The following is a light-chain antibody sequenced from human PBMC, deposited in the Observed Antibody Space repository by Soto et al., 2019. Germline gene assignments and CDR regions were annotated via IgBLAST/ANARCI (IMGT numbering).Light chain of an antibody. J-gene: IGKJ2*01. CDR2: ATS. CDR1: QSISTY. V-gene: IGKV1-39*01. Sequence: DIQMTQSPSSLSASVGDRVTITCRASQSISTYLNWYQQKPGRAPNLLIYATSTLQSGVPSRFSGSGSGTDFTLTISILQPEDFATYYCQQTYTTPPFTFGQGTKLEIK. CDR3: QQTYTTPPFT.